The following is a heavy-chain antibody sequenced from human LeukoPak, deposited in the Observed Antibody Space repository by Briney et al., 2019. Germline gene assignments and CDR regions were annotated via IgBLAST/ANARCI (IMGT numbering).Heavy chain of an antibody. D-gene: IGHD3-10*01. Sequence: PSETLSLTCTVSGGSISSYYWSWIRQPPGKGLEWIGYIYYSGSTNYNPSLKSRVTISVDTSKNQFSLKLSSVTAADTAVYYCARDRSFYGSGTYDYWGQGTLVTVSS. J-gene: IGHJ4*02. CDR2: IYYSGST. CDR3: ARDRSFYGSGTYDY. V-gene: IGHV4-59*01. CDR1: GGSISSYY.